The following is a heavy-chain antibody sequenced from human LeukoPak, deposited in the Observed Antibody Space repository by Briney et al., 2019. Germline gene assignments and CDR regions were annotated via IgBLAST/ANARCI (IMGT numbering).Heavy chain of an antibody. V-gene: IGHV3-66*01. J-gene: IGHJ4*02. D-gene: IGHD1-26*01. CDR3: ARGQSYYPY. CDR2: IYSGGST. CDR1: GFTVSSSH. Sequence: GGSLRLSCAASGFTVSSSHMTWVRQAPGKGLECVSPIYSGGSTYYSDSVKGRFTISRDNSKNTLYLHMNSLRAEDTAVYYCARGQSYYPYWGQGTLVTVSS.